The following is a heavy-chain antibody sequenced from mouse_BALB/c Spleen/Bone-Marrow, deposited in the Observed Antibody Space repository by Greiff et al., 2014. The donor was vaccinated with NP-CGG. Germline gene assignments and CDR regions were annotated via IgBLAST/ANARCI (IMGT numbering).Heavy chain of an antibody. V-gene: IGHV5-2*01. CDR3: ARHRYDYDGAMDY. Sequence: DVHLVESGGGLVQPGESLKLSCESDEYEFPSHDMSWVRKTPEKRLELVAAINSDGGSTYYPDTMERRFIISRDNTKKTLYLQMSSLRSEDTALYYCARHRYDYDGAMDYWGQGTSVTVSS. J-gene: IGHJ4*01. D-gene: IGHD2-4*01. CDR2: INSDGGST. CDR1: EYEFPSHD.